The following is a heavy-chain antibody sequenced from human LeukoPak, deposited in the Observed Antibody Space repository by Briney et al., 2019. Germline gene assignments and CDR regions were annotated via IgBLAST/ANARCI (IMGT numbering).Heavy chain of an antibody. CDR3: ARLGYYYGKNWFDP. CDR1: GGAFSSYA. J-gene: IGHJ5*02. CDR2: IIPIFGTA. D-gene: IGHD3-22*01. Sequence: SVKVSCKASGGAFSSYAISWVRQAPGQGLEWMGGIIPIFGTANYAQKFQGRVTITADESTSTAYMELSSLRSEDTAVYYCARLGYYYGKNWFDPWGQGTLVTVSS. V-gene: IGHV1-69*13.